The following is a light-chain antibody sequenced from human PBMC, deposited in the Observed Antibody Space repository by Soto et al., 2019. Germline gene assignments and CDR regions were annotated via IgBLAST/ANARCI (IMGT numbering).Light chain of an antibody. CDR1: QSVSNSY. J-gene: IGKJ2*01. V-gene: IGKV3-20*01. CDR2: GIS. Sequence: EIVLTQSPGTLSLSPGERATLSCRASQSVSNSYLAWFQQKPGQAPRLLIYGISSRATGIPDRFSGSGSGTDFTLTITGLEPEDFAVYYCQQYGRSPHTFGQGTKLEIK. CDR3: QQYGRSPHT.